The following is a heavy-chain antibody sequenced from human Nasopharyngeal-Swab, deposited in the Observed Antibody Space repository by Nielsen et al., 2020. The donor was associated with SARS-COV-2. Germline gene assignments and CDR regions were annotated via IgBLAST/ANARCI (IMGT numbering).Heavy chain of an antibody. CDR3: TRLTYYYDSSSGG. V-gene: IGHV3-74*01. D-gene: IGHD3-22*01. J-gene: IGHJ4*02. CDR1: GFTFGNYW. Sequence: GGSLRLSCVASGFTFGNYWMHWVRQVPGKGLVWVSHINADGSSTTYADSVKGRFTISRGNAKNTLFLQMDNLRAEDTAVYYCTRLTYYYDSSSGGWGQGTLVTVSS. CDR2: INADGSST.